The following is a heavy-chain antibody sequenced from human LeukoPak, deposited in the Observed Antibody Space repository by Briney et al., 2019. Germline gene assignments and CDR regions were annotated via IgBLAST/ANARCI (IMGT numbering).Heavy chain of an antibody. Sequence: SETLSLTCTVSGGSVTTSYWSWIRQSAGEGLEWIGRVYISGDTKYNPSLKSRVIMSLDASKDQFSLSLRSVTAADTAVYYCARLIAEVGGGTNYFDTGGQGTLVTVSS. J-gene: IGHJ4*02. CDR2: VYISGDT. D-gene: IGHD2-21*01. V-gene: IGHV4-4*07. CDR1: GGSVTTSY. CDR3: ARLIAEVGGGTNYFDT.